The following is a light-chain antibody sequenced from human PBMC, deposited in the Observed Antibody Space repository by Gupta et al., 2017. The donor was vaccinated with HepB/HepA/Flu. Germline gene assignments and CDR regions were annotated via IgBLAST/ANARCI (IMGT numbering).Light chain of an antibody. CDR1: QDISTW. J-gene: IGKJ4*01. V-gene: IGKV1D-12*01. CDR2: VAS. Sequence: DTQMTQSPSSVSASVGDRATITCRASQDISTWLAWYQQKPGKAPQLLIYVASRLQRGVPSRFSGSGSGTHFTLTSSNFQPEDFATYFCQQAYGFPLTFGGGTKVEIK. CDR3: QQAYGFPLT.